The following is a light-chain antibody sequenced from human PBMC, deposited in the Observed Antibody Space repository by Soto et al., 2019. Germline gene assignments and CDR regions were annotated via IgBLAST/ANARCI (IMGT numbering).Light chain of an antibody. CDR3: QQSYSTPPGT. J-gene: IGKJ1*01. V-gene: IGKV1-39*01. Sequence: DIQMTQSPSSLSASVGDRVTITCRASQSISTYLSFYQQKPGKAPKLLIYATSSLQSGVPSRFSGSGSGTDFTLTISSLQHEDFATYYCQQSYSTPPGTFGQGTKVDIK. CDR1: QSISTY. CDR2: ATS.